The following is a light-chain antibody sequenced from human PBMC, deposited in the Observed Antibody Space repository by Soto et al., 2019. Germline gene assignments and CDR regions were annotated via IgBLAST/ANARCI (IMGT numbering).Light chain of an antibody. J-gene: IGLJ1*01. CDR2: EVS. CDR3: SSYTSSSTPSV. CDR1: SSDVGGYNY. V-gene: IGLV2-14*01. Sequence: QSALTQPASVSGSPGQSITISCTGTSSDVGGYNYVSWYQQHPGKAPKLMIYEVSNRPSGVSNRFSGGKSGNTASLTISGLQDDDDADYYCSSYTSSSTPSVFGAGTKLTVL.